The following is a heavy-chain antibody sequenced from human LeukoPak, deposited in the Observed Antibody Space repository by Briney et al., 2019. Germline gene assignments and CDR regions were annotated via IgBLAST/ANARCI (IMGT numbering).Heavy chain of an antibody. CDR1: GGSFSGYY. V-gene: IGHV4-59*10. CDR2: IYASGST. D-gene: IGHD2-2*01. CDR3: ARGSIPAAI. Sequence: SETLSLTCAVYGGSFSGYYWSWIRQPAGKGLEWIGRIYASGSTNYNPSLKSRVTMSVDTSKNQFSLKLSSVTAADTAVYYCARGSIPAAIRGQGTLVTVSS. J-gene: IGHJ4*02.